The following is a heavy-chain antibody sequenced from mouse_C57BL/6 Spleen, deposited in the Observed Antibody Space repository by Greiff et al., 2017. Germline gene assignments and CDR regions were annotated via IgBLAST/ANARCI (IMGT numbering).Heavy chain of an antibody. D-gene: IGHD1-1*01. J-gene: IGHJ3*01. V-gene: IGHV2-9-1*01. Sequence: QVQLKQSGPGLVAPSQSLSITCTVSGFSLTSYAISWVRQPPGKGLEWLGVIWTGGGTNYNSALKSRLSISKDNSKSQVFLKMNSLQTDDTARYYCASITTVVAREVWFAYWGQGTLVTVSA. CDR3: ASITTVVAREVWFAY. CDR2: IWTGGGT. CDR1: GFSLTSYA.